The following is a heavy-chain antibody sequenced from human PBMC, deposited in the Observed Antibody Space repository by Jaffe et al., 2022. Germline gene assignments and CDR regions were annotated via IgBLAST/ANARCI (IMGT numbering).Heavy chain of an antibody. V-gene: IGHV3-49*03. CDR2: IRSKAYGGTT. CDR3: TSRYSSGFGKKQYDY. D-gene: IGHD6-19*01. CDR1: GFTFGDYA. J-gene: IGHJ4*02. Sequence: EVQLVESGGGLVQPGRSLRLSCTASGFTFGDYAMSWFRQAPGKGLEWVGFIRSKAYGGTTEYAASVKGRFTISRDDSKSIAYLQMNSLKTEDTAVYYCTSRYSSGFGKKQYDYWGQGTLVTVSS.